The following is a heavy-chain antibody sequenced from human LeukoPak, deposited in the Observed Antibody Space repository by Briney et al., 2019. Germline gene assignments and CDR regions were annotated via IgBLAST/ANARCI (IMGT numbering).Heavy chain of an antibody. CDR1: GFTFSSYG. D-gene: IGHD3-10*01. CDR3: ATQGRGGGAY. Sequence: GGTLRLSCAASGFTFSSYGMSWVRQAPGKGLEWVSVIYSGGSTYYADSVKGRFTISRDNSKNTLYLQMNSLRAEDTAVYYCATQGRGGGAYWGQGTLVTVSS. V-gene: IGHV3-66*01. CDR2: IYSGGST. J-gene: IGHJ4*02.